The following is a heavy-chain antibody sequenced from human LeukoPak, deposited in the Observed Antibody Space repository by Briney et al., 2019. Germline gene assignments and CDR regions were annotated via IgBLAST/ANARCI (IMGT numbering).Heavy chain of an antibody. CDR2: IWYDGSNK. CDR1: GFTFSSYG. V-gene: IGHV3-33*06. Sequence: PGGSLRLSCAASGFTFSSYGMHWVRQAPGKGLEWVAVIWYDGSNKYYADSVKGRFTISRDDSKNTLYLQMNSLRAEDTAVYYCAKSPKTGFLFDYWGKGTLVTVSS. CDR3: AKSPKTGFLFDY. J-gene: IGHJ4*02. D-gene: IGHD1-1*01.